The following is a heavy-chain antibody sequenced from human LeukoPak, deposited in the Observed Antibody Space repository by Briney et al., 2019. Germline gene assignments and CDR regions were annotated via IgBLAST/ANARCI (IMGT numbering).Heavy chain of an antibody. J-gene: IGHJ6*02. CDR1: GYTFTSYG. CDR2: ISAYNGNT. V-gene: IGHV1-18*01. CDR3: ARDGHCSGGSCYSEPLYYYYGMDV. Sequence: ASVKVSCKASGYTFTSYGISWVRQAPGQGLEWMGWISAYNGNTNYAQKLQGRVTMTTDTSTSTAYMELRSLRSDDTAVYYCARDGHCSGGSCYSEPLYYYYGMDVWGQGTTVTVSS. D-gene: IGHD2-15*01.